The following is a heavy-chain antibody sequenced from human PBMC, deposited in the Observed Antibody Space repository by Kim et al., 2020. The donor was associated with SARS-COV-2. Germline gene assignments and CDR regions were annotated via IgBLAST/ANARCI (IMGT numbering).Heavy chain of an antibody. CDR1: GFTFSSYA. V-gene: IGHV3-30-3*01. CDR2: ISYDGSNK. Sequence: GGSLRLSCAASGFTFSSYAMHWVRQAPGKGLEWVAVISYDGSNKYYADSVKGRFTISRDNSKNTLYLQMNSLRAEDTAVYYCARDWGSGWGGWGQGTLVT. D-gene: IGHD6-19*01. J-gene: IGHJ4*02. CDR3: ARDWGSGWGG.